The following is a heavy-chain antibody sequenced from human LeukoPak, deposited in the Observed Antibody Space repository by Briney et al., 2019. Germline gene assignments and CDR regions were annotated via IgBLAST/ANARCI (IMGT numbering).Heavy chain of an antibody. D-gene: IGHD2-15*01. CDR2: INHSGST. CDR3: ARGTRVVVVAATEPGYYYGMDV. V-gene: IGHV4-34*01. J-gene: IGHJ6*02. Sequence: SETLSLICAVYGGSFSGYYWSWIRQPPGKGLEWIGEINHSGSTNYNPSLKSRVTISVDTSKNQFSLKLSSVTAADTAVYYCARGTRVVVVAATEPGYYYGMDVWGQGTTVTVSS. CDR1: GGSFSGYY.